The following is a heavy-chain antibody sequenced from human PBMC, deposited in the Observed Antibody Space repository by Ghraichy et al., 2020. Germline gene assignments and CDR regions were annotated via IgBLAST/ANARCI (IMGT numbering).Heavy chain of an antibody. Sequence: SETLSLTCTVSGDSIISTNWWRWVRQPPGKGLEWIGGIYHSGSTDYNPSIKSRITISVDKTKNQFFMKLTSVTAADTAVYYCARDLVDYYYFGMDVWGPGTTVTVS. CDR2: IYHSGST. J-gene: IGHJ6*01. D-gene: IGHD3-10*01. V-gene: IGHV4-4*02. CDR3: ARDLVDYYYFGMDV. CDR1: GDSIISTNW.